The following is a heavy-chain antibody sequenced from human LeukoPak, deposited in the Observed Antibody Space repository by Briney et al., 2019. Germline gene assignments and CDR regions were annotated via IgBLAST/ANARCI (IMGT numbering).Heavy chain of an antibody. D-gene: IGHD7-27*01. J-gene: IGHJ4*02. CDR2: IDKTSSNI. CDR3: ARESYWGSSAKGFDY. Sequence: GGSLRLSCSASGFLFTDYSINWVRQAPGKGREWISYIDKTSSNIYYADSVKGRFTISRDNAKNSLYLQMNSLRAEDTAVYYCARESYWGSSAKGFDYWGQGTLVTVSS. CDR1: GFLFTDYS. V-gene: IGHV3-48*01.